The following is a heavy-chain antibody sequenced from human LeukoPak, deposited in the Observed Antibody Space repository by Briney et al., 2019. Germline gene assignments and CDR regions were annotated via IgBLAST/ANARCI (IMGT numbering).Heavy chain of an antibody. CDR1: GYTLTELS. CDR3: ATAALRYFDWLLYLDY. J-gene: IGHJ4*02. CDR2: FDPEDGET. D-gene: IGHD3-9*01. Sequence: ASVKVSCKVSGYTLTELSMHWARQAPGKGLEWMGGFDPEDGETIYAQKFQGRVTMTEDTSTDTAYMELSSLRSEDTAVYYCATAALRYFDWLLYLDYWGQGTLVTVSS. V-gene: IGHV1-24*01.